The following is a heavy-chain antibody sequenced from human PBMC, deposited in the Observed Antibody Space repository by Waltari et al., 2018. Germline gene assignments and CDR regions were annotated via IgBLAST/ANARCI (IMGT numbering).Heavy chain of an antibody. V-gene: IGHV4-38-2*02. Sequence: QVQLQESGPGLVKPSETLSLTCTVSGSSISSGYYWGWIRQPPGKGLEWIAGIHHSVSTYYNLSLKSRVTVSVDTSKKESSLKLSAVTAADTAVYYCARDYGDYISSDAFDIWGQGTMVTVSS. CDR2: IHHSVST. J-gene: IGHJ3*02. CDR1: GSSISSGYY. D-gene: IGHD4-17*01. CDR3: ARDYGDYISSDAFDI.